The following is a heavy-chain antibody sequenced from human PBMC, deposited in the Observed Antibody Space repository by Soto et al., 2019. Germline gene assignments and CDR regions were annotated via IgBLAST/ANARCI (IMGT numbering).Heavy chain of an antibody. CDR2: ISSDGTNK. Sequence: GGSLRLSCTASGFTFTYYAVNWVRQAPGKGLEWVAVISSDGTNKYYADSVKGRFTISRDNSKSTLSLQMNSLRAEDTSAYFCVRDATVNRYFGLDVWGQGTTVTVSS. V-gene: IGHV3-30-3*01. CDR3: VRDATVNRYFGLDV. D-gene: IGHD1-1*01. CDR1: GFTFTYYA. J-gene: IGHJ6*02.